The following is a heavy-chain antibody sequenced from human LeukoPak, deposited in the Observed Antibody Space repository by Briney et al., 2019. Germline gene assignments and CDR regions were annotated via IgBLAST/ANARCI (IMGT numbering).Heavy chain of an antibody. CDR3: AREGITMMDDAFDI. D-gene: IGHD3-22*01. V-gene: IGHV1-18*01. Sequence: ASVKVSCKASGYTFTSYGISWVRQAPGQGLEWMGWISAYNGNTNYAQRLQGRVTMTTDTSTSTAYMELRSLRSDDTAVYYCAREGITMMDDAFDIWGQGTMVTVSS. CDR2: ISAYNGNT. J-gene: IGHJ3*02. CDR1: GYTFTSYG.